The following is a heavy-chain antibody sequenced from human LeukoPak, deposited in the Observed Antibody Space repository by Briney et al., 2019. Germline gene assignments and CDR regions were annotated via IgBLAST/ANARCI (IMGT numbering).Heavy chain of an antibody. V-gene: IGHV1-8*03. CDR3: ARGARGVIID. CDR1: GYTFTGDD. Sequence: ASVKVSCKASGYTFTGDDINWVRPATGQGLEWMGWMNPNSGNTGYAQKFQGRVTITRNTSISTAYMELSSLRSEDTAVYYCARGARGVIIDWGQGTLVTVSS. J-gene: IGHJ4*02. D-gene: IGHD3-10*01. CDR2: MNPNSGNT.